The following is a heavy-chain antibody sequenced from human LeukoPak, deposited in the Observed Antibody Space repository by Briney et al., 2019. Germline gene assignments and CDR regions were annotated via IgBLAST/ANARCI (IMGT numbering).Heavy chain of an antibody. V-gene: IGHV4-61*02. J-gene: IGHJ4*02. Sequence: PSETLSLTCTVSGGSISSGDYYWSWVRQPAGKGLEWIERIYSSGSTRYNPSLQFNPSLKSRVPISKDTSRNQFSLNLNSVTAADTAIYYCARDRQEAGMRVISFEYWGQGTPGTVSS. D-gene: IGHD6-13*01. CDR2: IYSSGSTRYNPSL. CDR1: GGSISSGDYY. CDR3: ARDRQEAGMRVISFEY.